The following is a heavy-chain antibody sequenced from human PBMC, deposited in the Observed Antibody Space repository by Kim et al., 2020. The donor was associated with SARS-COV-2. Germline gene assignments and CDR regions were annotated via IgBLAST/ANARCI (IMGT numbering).Heavy chain of an antibody. CDR3: ARDGNFDWLLYSYYYGMDL. V-gene: IGHV3-7*01. Sequence: GGSLRLSCAASGFTFSSYWMSWVRQAPGKGLEWVANIKQDGSEKYYVDSVKGRFTISRDNAKNSLYLQMNSLRAEDTAVYYCARDGNFDWLLYSYYYGMDLWGQGTTVTVSS. J-gene: IGHJ6*02. CDR2: IKQDGSEK. CDR1: GFTFSSYW. D-gene: IGHD3-9*01.